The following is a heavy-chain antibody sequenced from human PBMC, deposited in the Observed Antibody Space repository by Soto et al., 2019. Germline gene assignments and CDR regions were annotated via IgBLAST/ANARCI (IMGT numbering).Heavy chain of an antibody. J-gene: IGHJ4*02. CDR3: AKYSTSWRGGQFDY. CDR1: GLTFSNYA. V-gene: IGHV3-23*01. Sequence: PGGSLRLSCAASGLTFSNYAMSWVRQAPGKGLEWVLAVSSSGGSTYYADSVKGRFTISRDNSKNTLYLQMNSLRAEDTAVYYCAKYSTSWRGGQFDYWGQGTLVTVSS. CDR2: VSSSGGST. D-gene: IGHD6-13*01.